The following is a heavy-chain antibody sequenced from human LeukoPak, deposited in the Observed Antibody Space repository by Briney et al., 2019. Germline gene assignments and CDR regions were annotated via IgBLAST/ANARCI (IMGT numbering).Heavy chain of an antibody. CDR2: IYSGGST. Sequence: VGSLRLSCAASGFTVSSNYMSWVRQAPGKGLEWVSVIYSGGSTYYADSVKGRFTISRDNSKNTLYLQMNSLGAEDTAVYYCARASRTYQLAFDYWGQGTLVTVSS. D-gene: IGHD1-1*01. CDR1: GFTVSSNY. J-gene: IGHJ4*02. V-gene: IGHV3-66*01. CDR3: ARASRTYQLAFDY.